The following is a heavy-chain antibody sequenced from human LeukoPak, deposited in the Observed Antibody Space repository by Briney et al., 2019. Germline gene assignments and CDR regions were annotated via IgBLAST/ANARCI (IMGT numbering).Heavy chain of an antibody. D-gene: IGHD2-15*01. CDR3: VRGQTGPRLHY. Sequence: TSETLSLTCAVYGGSFSGYYWSWIRQSPGKGLEWIGEIDHSGGTNYSPSLKSRVTISVDTSKNQFPLKLNSVTAADTAVYYCVRGQTGPRLHYWGQGTLVTVSS. CDR1: GGSFSGYY. CDR2: IDHSGGT. V-gene: IGHV4-34*01. J-gene: IGHJ4*02.